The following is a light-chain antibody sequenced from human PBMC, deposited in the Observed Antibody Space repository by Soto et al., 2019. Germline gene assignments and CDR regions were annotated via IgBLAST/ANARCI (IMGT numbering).Light chain of an antibody. CDR1: QSVSNW. J-gene: IGKJ1*01. CDR2: AAS. Sequence: DIQMTQSPSTLSASVGERVTITCRASQSVSNWLAWYQQKPGKAPKLLIYAASSLQSGVPSRFSGSGSGTDFTLTISSLQRDDFATYYCQHYNSYSEAFGQGTKVDIK. V-gene: IGKV1-5*01. CDR3: QHYNSYSEA.